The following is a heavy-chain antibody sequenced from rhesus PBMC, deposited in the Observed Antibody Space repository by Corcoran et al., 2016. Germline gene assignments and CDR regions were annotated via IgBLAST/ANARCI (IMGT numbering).Heavy chain of an antibody. CDR2: IHGSSMST. CDR3: AREAAAGRRDLRY. D-gene: IGHD6-25*01. Sequence: QEQLQESGPGVVKPSETLSLTCAVSGGSISDSYRWSWIRQPPGKGLEWIGYIHGSSMSTHYNPSLKCRVTISRDTSKNQFSLNLRSVTAADTAVYYCAREAAAGRRDLRYWGQGVLVTVSS. J-gene: IGHJ4*01. V-gene: IGHV4S10*01. CDR1: GGSISDSYR.